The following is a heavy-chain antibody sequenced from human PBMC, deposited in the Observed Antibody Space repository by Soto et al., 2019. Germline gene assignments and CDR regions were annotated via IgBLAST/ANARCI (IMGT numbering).Heavy chain of an antibody. CDR2: IFYSGTT. Sequence: ETLSLTCTVSNDSISSYYWSWIRQPPGKGLEWIGYIFYSGTTNYNPSLKSRVTISVDRSKSQFSLKLTSVTAADTAVYYCVRELLRGWFDPWGQGTLVTVSS. CDR3: VRELLRGWFDP. J-gene: IGHJ5*02. V-gene: IGHV4-59*01. D-gene: IGHD2-15*01. CDR1: NDSISSYY.